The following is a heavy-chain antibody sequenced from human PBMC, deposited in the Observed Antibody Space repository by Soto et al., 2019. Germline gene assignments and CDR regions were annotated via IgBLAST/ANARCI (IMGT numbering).Heavy chain of an antibody. CDR1: GGTFSSYT. CDR2: IIPILGIA. J-gene: IGHJ4*02. D-gene: IGHD5-12*01. Sequence: SVKVSCKASGGTFSSYTISWVRQAPGQGLEWMGRIIPILGIANYAQKFQGRVTITADKSTSTAYMELSSLRSEDTAVYYCARDQVATPNFDYWGQGTLVTVSS. CDR3: ARDQVATPNFDY. V-gene: IGHV1-69*04.